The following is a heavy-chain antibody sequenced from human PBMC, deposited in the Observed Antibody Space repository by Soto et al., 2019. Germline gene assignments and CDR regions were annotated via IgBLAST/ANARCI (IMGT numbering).Heavy chain of an antibody. V-gene: IGHV4-59*08. Sequence: SETLSLTCIVSGGSISNYYWSWIRQPPGKGLEWIGYIYYSGSTNYNPSLTSRVTISVDTSKNQFSLKLSSVTAADTAVYYCARHGSANGVNYFLSWDDGPPVTV. J-gene: IGHJ4*01. CDR3: ARHGSANGVNYFLS. CDR1: GGSISNYY. CDR2: IYYSGST.